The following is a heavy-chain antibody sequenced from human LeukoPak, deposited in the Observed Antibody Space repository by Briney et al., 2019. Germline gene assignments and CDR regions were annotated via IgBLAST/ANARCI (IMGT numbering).Heavy chain of an antibody. V-gene: IGHV1-46*01. CDR1: GYTFTSYY. D-gene: IGHD6-19*01. CDR2: INPSGGST. CDR3: ARYSGGSLDY. J-gene: IGHJ4*02. Sequence: ASVKVSCKASGYTFTSYYLHWVRQAPGQGLEWMGIINPSGGSTSYAQKFQDRVTMTRDTSTSTVYMELSSLRSDDTAVYYCARYSGGSLDYWGQGTLVTVSS.